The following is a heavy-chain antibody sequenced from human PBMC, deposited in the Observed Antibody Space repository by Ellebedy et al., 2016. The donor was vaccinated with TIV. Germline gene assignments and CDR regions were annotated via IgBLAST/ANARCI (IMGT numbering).Heavy chain of an antibody. V-gene: IGHV4-39*01. CDR1: GGSVTTPKYS. CDR2: LYYSGST. D-gene: IGHD5-18*01. Sequence: MPSETLSLTCSVSGGSVTTPKYSWAWIRQPPGKGLEWIGSLYYSGSTYYNPSLKSRVTISVDTSKNQFSLNLRSVTAADTAVYYCARHCVDTAVGNYFDFWGQGTLVTVSS. J-gene: IGHJ4*02. CDR3: ARHCVDTAVGNYFDF.